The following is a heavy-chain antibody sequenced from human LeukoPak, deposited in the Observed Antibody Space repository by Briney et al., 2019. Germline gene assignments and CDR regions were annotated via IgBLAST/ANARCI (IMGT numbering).Heavy chain of an antibody. D-gene: IGHD2-15*01. V-gene: IGHV4-34*01. CDR3: ARAPRKWWPVKT. CDR1: GGSFSGYY. CDR2: INHSGSP. J-gene: IGHJ5*02. Sequence: SETLSLTCAVYGGSFSGYYWSWIRHPPGNGLDWMGEINHSGSPNSNPSLKSRVTISVDPSKNQFSLKLSSVTAADTAVYYCARAPRKWWPVKTWGQGTLVTVSS.